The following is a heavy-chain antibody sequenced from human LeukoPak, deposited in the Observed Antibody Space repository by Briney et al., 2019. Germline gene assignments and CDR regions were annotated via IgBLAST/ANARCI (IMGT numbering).Heavy chain of an antibody. CDR3: ARVLKIKAAYDAFDI. V-gene: IGHV3-66*01. CDR2: IYSGGST. J-gene: IGHJ3*02. Sequence: GGSLRLSCAASGFTVSSNYMSWVRQAPGKGLEWVSVIYSGGSTYYADSVKGRFTISRDNSKNTLYLQMNSLRAEDTAVYYCARVLKIKAAYDAFDIWGQGTMVTVSS. CDR1: GFTVSSNY. D-gene: IGHD6-25*01.